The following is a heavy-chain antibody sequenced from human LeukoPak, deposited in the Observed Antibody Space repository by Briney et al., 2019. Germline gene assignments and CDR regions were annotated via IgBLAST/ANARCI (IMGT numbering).Heavy chain of an antibody. Sequence: SETLSLTCTVSGGSISSYYWSWIRQPPGKGLEWIGYIYYSGSTYYNPSLKSRVTISVDTSKNQFSLKLSSVTAADTAVYYCARALAGYSSGWSNNYYFDYWGQGTLVTVSS. CDR2: IYYSGST. D-gene: IGHD6-19*01. CDR1: GGSISSYY. V-gene: IGHV4-59*12. CDR3: ARALAGYSSGWSNNYYFDY. J-gene: IGHJ4*02.